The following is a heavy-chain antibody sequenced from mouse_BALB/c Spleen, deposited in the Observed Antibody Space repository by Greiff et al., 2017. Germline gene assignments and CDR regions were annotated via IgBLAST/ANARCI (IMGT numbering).Heavy chain of an antibody. CDR3: ARPFTTVVAKDSMDY. D-gene: IGHD1-1*01. Sequence: EVKLVESGGDLVKPGGSLKPSCAASGFTFSSYGMSWVRQTPDKMLEWVATISSGGSYTYYPDSVKGGFTISIDNAKNTLYLQMSSLKSEDTAMYYCARPFTTVVAKDSMDYWGQGTSVTVSS. J-gene: IGHJ4*01. V-gene: IGHV5-6*01. CDR1: GFTFSSYG. CDR2: ISSGGSYT.